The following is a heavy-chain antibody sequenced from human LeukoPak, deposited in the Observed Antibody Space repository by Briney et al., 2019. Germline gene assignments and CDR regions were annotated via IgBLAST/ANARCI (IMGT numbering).Heavy chain of an antibody. Sequence: ASVKVSCKASGYTLTDHHVIWVRQAPGQGPEWVAWFKSKNRGVAYAQEFQGRVTMTRDTSTNTAYMELSSLRFDDTAIYYCARDPVDGYSHFDYLGQGTLVTVSS. CDR3: ARDPVDGYSHFDY. V-gene: IGHV1-2*02. CDR1: GYTLTDHH. D-gene: IGHD4-4*01. J-gene: IGHJ4*02. CDR2: FKSKNRGV.